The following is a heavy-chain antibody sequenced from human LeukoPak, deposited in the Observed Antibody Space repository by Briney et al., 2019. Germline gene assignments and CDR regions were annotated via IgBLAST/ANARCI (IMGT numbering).Heavy chain of an antibody. CDR3: ARSRGDAFDI. Sequence: SETLSLTCTVSGGSISSYYWSWIRQPPGKGLEWIGYIYYSGSTNYNPSLKSRVTIPVDTSKNQFSLKLSSVTAADTAVYYRARSRGDAFDIWGQGTMVTVSS. V-gene: IGHV4-59*01. J-gene: IGHJ3*02. D-gene: IGHD6-13*01. CDR2: IYYSGST. CDR1: GGSISSYY.